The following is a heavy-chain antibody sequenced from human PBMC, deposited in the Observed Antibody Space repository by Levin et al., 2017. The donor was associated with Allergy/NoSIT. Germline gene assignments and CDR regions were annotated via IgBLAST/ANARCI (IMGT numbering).Heavy chain of an antibody. CDR3: AKDPVFSKYSYGPLITTNWFDP. CDR2: ISGSGGST. D-gene: IGHD5-18*01. CDR1: GFTFSSYA. Sequence: PGGSLRLSCAASGFTFSSYAMSWVRQAPGKGLEWVSAISGSGGSTYYADSVKGRFTISRDNSKNTLYLQMNSLRAEDTAVYYCAKDPVFSKYSYGPLITTNWFDPWGQGTLVTVSS. V-gene: IGHV3-23*01. J-gene: IGHJ5*02.